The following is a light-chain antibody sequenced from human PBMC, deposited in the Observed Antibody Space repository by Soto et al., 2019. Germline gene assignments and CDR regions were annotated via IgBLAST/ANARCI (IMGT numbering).Light chain of an antibody. CDR2: GAS. CDR1: QSVSSSY. V-gene: IGKV3-20*01. Sequence: EIVLTQSPGTLSLSPGERATLSCRASQSVSSSYLAWYQKKPGQAPRLLIYGASSRATGIPDRISGGGSGTDFTLTISRLEPEDFAVYYCQQYGSSPYTFXQGTKADIK. J-gene: IGKJ2*01. CDR3: QQYGSSPYT.